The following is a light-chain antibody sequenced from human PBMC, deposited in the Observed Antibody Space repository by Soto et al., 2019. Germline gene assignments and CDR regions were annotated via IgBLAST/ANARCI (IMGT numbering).Light chain of an antibody. CDR3: QLYNSYSWT. CDR1: QSISSW. Sequence: DIQMTQSPSTLSASVGDIVTITCRASQSISSWLAWYQQKPGKAPKLLIYDASSLESGVPSRFSGSGSGTEFTLTISSLQPDDFATYYCQLYNSYSWTFGQGTKVEIK. J-gene: IGKJ1*01. CDR2: DAS. V-gene: IGKV1-5*01.